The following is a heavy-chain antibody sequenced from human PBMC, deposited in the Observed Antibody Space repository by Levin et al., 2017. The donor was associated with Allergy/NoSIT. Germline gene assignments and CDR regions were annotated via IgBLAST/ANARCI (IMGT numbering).Heavy chain of an antibody. CDR2: IKQDGSEK. J-gene: IGHJ4*02. CDR3: ASWTGRDY. Sequence: LSLTCAASGFPFNNYWMTWVRQAPGKGLEWVANIKQDGSEKYYVDSVKGRFTISRDNAKNSLYLQMNSLRAEDTAVYYCASWTGRDYWGQGTLVTVSS. CDR1: GFPFNNYW. D-gene: IGHD3-10*01. V-gene: IGHV3-7*03.